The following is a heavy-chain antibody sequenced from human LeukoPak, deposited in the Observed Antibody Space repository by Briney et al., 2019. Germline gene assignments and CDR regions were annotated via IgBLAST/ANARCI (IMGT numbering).Heavy chain of an antibody. CDR3: ARVGYSFDWFDP. CDR1: GFIVSINY. Sequence: GGSLTLSCAASGFIVSINYMTCVPQAPGKGLEWVSVIYSGGSTFYADSLKGRFTISRDNSKNTLYLQMNSLRADDTAVYYCARVGYSFDWFDPWGEGSLVTVS. CDR2: IYSGGST. D-gene: IGHD5-18*01. J-gene: IGHJ5*02. V-gene: IGHV3-53*01.